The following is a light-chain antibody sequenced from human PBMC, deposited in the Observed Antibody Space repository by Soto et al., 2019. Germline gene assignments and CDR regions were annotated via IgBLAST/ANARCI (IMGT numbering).Light chain of an antibody. CDR2: EVT. V-gene: IGLV2-14*01. J-gene: IGLJ1*01. CDR1: SSDVGGYNY. Sequence: QSALTQPPSASGSPGQSVTISCTGTSSDVGGYNYVSWYQQHPGKAPKLIIHEVTNRPSGVSNRFSGSKSGNTASLTISGLQAEDEADYYCLSKTSSISYVFGTGTKLTVL. CDR3: LSKTSSISYV.